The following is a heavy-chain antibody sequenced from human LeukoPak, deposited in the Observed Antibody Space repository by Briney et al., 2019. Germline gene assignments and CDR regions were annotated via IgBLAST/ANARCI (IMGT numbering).Heavy chain of an antibody. CDR3: ARKFLTGRLSDY. J-gene: IGHJ4*02. CDR1: GFIFDDYA. Sequence: PGGSLRLSCAAPGFIFDDYAIHWVRHTPGKGLEWVSLISGDGGSTFYADSVKGRFTISRDTSRNTLYLQMNSLRAEDTALYYCARKFLTGRLSDYWGQGTLVTVSS. D-gene: IGHD7-27*01. CDR2: ISGDGGST. V-gene: IGHV3-43*02.